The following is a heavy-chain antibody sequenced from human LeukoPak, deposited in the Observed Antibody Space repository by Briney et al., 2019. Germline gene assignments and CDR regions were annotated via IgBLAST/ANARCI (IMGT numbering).Heavy chain of an antibody. CDR1: GDSIGSHY. J-gene: IGHJ3*02. D-gene: IGHD3-22*01. CDR2: IFYVGST. CDR3: ARDYYDSRGEAFDI. Sequence: SETLSLTCTVSGDSIGSHYWSWIRQPPGKGLEWIGYIFYVGSTNYNPSLKSRVTISVDMSKNQFSLKLNSVTAADTAVYSCARDYYDSRGEAFDIWGQGTMVTVSS. V-gene: IGHV4-59*11.